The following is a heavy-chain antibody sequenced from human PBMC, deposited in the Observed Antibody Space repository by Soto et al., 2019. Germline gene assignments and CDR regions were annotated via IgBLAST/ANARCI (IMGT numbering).Heavy chain of an antibody. CDR3: ARVLDV. V-gene: IGHV3-48*02. J-gene: IGHJ6*02. Sequence: GGSLRLSCAASGFTFSTYGMNWVRQAPGKGLEWVSYISSSGSTTYYADSVKGRFTISRDNSKNSLYLQMSSLRDEDTAVYYFARVLDVWGQGTTVTVSS. CDR1: GFTFSTYG. CDR2: ISSSGSTT.